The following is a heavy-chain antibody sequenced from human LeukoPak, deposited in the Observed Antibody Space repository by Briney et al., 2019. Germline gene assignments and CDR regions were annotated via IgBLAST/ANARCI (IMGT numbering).Heavy chain of an antibody. D-gene: IGHD6-13*01. Sequence: GGSLRLSCAASGFTFSDYYMSWIRQAPGKGLEWVSAISGSGGSTYYADSVKGRFTISRDNSKNTLYLQMNSLRAEDTAVYYCAKSRSSSWYYFDYWGQGTLVTVSS. CDR3: AKSRSSSWYYFDY. V-gene: IGHV3-23*01. CDR1: GFTFSDYY. J-gene: IGHJ4*02. CDR2: ISGSGGST.